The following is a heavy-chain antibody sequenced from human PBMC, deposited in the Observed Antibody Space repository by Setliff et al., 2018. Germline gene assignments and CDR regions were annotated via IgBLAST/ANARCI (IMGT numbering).Heavy chain of an antibody. CDR2: IYIGGSA. V-gene: IGHV4-4*07. CDR3: ARGEGGSYLGAYYYYNMDV. D-gene: IGHD1-26*01. Sequence: SETLSLTCTVSGGSISSYYWSWIRQPAGKGLEWIGHIYIGGSANYNPSLKSRVTISVDTSKNQFSLKLSSVTAADTAVYYCARGEGGSYLGAYYYYNMDVWGKGTTVTVSS. J-gene: IGHJ6*03. CDR1: GGSISSYY.